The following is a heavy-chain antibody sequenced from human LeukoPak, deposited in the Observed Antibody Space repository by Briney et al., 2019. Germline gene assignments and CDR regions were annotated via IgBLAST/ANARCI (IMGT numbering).Heavy chain of an antibody. CDR1: GFTFSSNA. V-gene: IGHV3-23*01. CDR2: ISGSGGKT. J-gene: IGHJ3*02. Sequence: GGSLRLSCAASGFTFSSNAMSWVRQAGGKGLEWVSAISGSGGKTFYADSVKGRFTISRDNSKNTLYLQMNSLRAEDTAVYYCTVAVTGVAALDTWGQGTLVTVSS. CDR3: TVAVTGVAALDT. D-gene: IGHD4-23*01.